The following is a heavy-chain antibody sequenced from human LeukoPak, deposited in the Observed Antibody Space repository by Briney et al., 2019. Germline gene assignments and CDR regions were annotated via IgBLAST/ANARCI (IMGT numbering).Heavy chain of an antibody. CDR1: GGSISSYY. CDR3: ARAGGYSGYDYGDSAFDI. J-gene: IGHJ3*02. CDR2: IYYSGST. D-gene: IGHD5-12*01. V-gene: IGHV4-59*01. Sequence: SETLSLTCTVSGGSISSYYWSWIRQPPGKGLEWIGYIYYSGSTNYNPSLKSRVTISVDTSKNQFSLKLSSVTAADTAVYYCARAGGYSGYDYGDSAFDIWGQGTMVTVSS.